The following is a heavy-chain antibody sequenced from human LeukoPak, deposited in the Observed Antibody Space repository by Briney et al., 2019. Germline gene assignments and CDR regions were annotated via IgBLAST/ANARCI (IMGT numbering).Heavy chain of an antibody. Sequence: PSGTLSLTCAVSGGSISSSNWWSWVRQPPGKGLEWIGEIYHSGSTNYNPSLKSRVTISVDKSKNQFSLKLSSVTAEDTAVYYCAKPITMVRGVDHDAFDIWGQGTMVTVSS. CDR2: IYHSGST. J-gene: IGHJ3*02. V-gene: IGHV4-4*02. D-gene: IGHD3-10*01. CDR1: GGSISSSNW. CDR3: AKPITMVRGVDHDAFDI.